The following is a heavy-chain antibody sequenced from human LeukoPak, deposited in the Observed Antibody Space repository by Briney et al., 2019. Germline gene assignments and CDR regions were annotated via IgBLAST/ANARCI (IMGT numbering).Heavy chain of an antibody. Sequence: GASVKVSCKASGYTFTGYYMHWVRQAPGKGLEWMGGFDPEDGETIYAQKFQGRVTMTEDTSTDTAYMELSSLRSEDTAVYYCATVGWLAGKTLFDYWGQGTLVTVSS. CDR1: GYTFTGYY. V-gene: IGHV1-24*01. J-gene: IGHJ4*02. CDR2: FDPEDGET. D-gene: IGHD6-19*01. CDR3: ATVGWLAGKTLFDY.